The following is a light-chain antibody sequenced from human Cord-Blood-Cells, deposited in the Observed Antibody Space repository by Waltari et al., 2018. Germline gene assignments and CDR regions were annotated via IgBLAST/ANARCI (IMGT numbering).Light chain of an antibody. Sequence: DIGMTRSPLSLPVTPGEPASISCRSSQSLLHSNGYNYLDCYLQKPGQSPQLLIYLGSNRASWVPDRFSGSGSGTDFTLKISRVEAENVDVYYCMQALQTPFTFGPGTKVDIK. CDR3: MQALQTPFT. J-gene: IGKJ3*01. CDR2: LGS. CDR1: QSLLHSNGYNY. V-gene: IGKV2-28*01.